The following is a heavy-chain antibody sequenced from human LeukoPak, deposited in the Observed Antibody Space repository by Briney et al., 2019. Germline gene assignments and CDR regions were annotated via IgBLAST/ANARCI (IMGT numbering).Heavy chain of an antibody. V-gene: IGHV1-69*05. CDR3: AAGAYDILTGTYYYYYYMDV. Sequence: SVKVSCKASGGTFSSYAISWVRQAPGQGLEWMGGIIPILGTANYAQKFQGRVTITTDESTSTAYMELSSLRSEDTAVYYCAAGAYDILTGTYYYYYYMDVWGKGTTVTVSS. J-gene: IGHJ6*03. D-gene: IGHD3-9*01. CDR1: GGTFSSYA. CDR2: IIPILGTA.